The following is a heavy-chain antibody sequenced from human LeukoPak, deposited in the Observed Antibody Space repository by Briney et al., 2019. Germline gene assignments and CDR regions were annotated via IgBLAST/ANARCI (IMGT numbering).Heavy chain of an antibody. J-gene: IGHJ4*02. CDR3: ARDSRHLSSTRGGLKESRGAFFDY. Sequence: GGSLRLSCAASGFIFTSYSMSWVRQAPGKGLQWVSSLGISGDYAWYAGSVKGRFTISRDSSKNTLYLQMNSLGAEDTAVYYCARDSRHLSSTRGGLKESRGAFFDYWGQGTLVTVSS. CDR1: GFIFTSYS. D-gene: IGHD6-13*01. CDR2: LGISGDYA. V-gene: IGHV3-23*01.